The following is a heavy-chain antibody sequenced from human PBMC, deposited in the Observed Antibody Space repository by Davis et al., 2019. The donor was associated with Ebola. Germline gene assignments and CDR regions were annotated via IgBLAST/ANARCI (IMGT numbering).Heavy chain of an antibody. CDR1: GFTFSDYA. CDR2: ISVSGGSA. CDR3: AKCRPPNTSSRHQEGPGDY. V-gene: IGHV3-23*01. J-gene: IGHJ4*02. Sequence: GESLKISCAASGFTFSDYAMTWVRQAPGKALAWFSAISVSGGSAYYADSVKGRFTISRDNSKNTLYLQMNTLRAEDTAVYYCAKCRPPNTSSRHQEGPGDYWGQGTLVTVSS. D-gene: IGHD2-2*01.